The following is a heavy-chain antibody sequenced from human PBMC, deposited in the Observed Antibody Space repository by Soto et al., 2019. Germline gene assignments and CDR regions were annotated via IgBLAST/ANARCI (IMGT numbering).Heavy chain of an antibody. D-gene: IGHD4-17*01. CDR3: ARASTTVTTLDY. CDR2: IYHSGST. J-gene: IGHJ4*02. V-gene: IGHV4-30-2*01. CDR1: GGSICSGGYS. Sequence: KASETLSLTCAVSGGSICSGGYSWSWIRQPPGKGLEWIGYIYHSGSTYYNPSLKSRVTISVDRSKNQFSLKLSSVTAADTAVYYCARASTTVTTLDYWGQGTLVTVSS.